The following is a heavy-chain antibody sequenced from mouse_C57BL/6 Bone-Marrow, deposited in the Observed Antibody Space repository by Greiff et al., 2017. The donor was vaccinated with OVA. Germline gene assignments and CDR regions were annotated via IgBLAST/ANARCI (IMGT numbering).Heavy chain of an antibody. CDR3: ARHNGYYIFDY. V-gene: IGHV5-6*01. CDR2: ISSGGSYT. CDR1: GFTFSSYG. J-gene: IGHJ2*01. Sequence: EVQRVESGGDLVKPGGSLKLSCAASGFTFSSYGMSWVRQTPDKRLEWVATISSGGSYTYYPDNVKGRFTISRDNAKNTLYLQMSSLKSEDTAMYYGARHNGYYIFDYWGQGTTLTVSS. D-gene: IGHD2-3*01.